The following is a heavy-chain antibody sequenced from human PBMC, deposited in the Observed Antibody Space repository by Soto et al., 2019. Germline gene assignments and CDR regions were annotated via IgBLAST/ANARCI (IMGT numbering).Heavy chain of an antibody. Sequence: SETLSLTCAVYGGSFSGYYWSWIRQPPGKGLEWIGEINHSGSTNYNPSLKSRVTISVDTSKNQFSLKLGSVTAADTAVYYCARGREMVYAIRVWFDPWGQGTLVTVSS. D-gene: IGHD2-8*01. CDR3: ARGREMVYAIRVWFDP. CDR1: GGSFSGYY. J-gene: IGHJ5*02. V-gene: IGHV4-34*01. CDR2: INHSGST.